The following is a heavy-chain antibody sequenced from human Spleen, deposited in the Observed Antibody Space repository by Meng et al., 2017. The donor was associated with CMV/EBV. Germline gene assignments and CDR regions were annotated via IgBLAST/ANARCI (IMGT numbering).Heavy chain of an antibody. Sequence: GESLKISCAASGFTFSSYAMHWVRQAPGKGLEWVSYISRTGITIQYADSVKGRFTISRDNAKNSLYLQMNSLRAEDTAVYYCARDRDSIVAVSSVHHYYGMDVWGQGTTVTVSS. V-gene: IGHV3-48*04. CDR1: GFTFSSYA. J-gene: IGHJ6*02. CDR2: ISRTGITI. D-gene: IGHD3-22*01. CDR3: ARDRDSIVAVSSVHHYYGMDV.